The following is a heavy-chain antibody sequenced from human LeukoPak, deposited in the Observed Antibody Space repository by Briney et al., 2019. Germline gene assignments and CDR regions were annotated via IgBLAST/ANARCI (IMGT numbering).Heavy chain of an antibody. Sequence: GESLKISCKGSGYGFTSYWIGWVRQMPGKGLEWLGIIYPGDSDTKYSPSFQGQVTLSADKSISTAYLQWSSLKASDTAIYYCARQYGSGSYYNPFDSWGQGTLVTVSS. CDR2: IYPGDSDT. V-gene: IGHV5-51*01. J-gene: IGHJ4*02. D-gene: IGHD3-10*01. CDR3: ARQYGSGSYYNPFDS. CDR1: GYGFTSYW.